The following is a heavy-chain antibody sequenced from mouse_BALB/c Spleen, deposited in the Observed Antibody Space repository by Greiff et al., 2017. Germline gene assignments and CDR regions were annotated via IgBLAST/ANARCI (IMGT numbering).Heavy chain of an antibody. V-gene: IGHV1-77*01. Sequence: VQLQQSGPELVKPGASVKMSCKASGYTFTDYVISWVKQRTGQGLEWIGEIYPGSGSTYYNEQFKGKATLTADKSSNTAYMQLSSLTSEDSAVYFCAGGRGYRYSYAMDYWGQGTSVTVSS. D-gene: IGHD2-14*01. J-gene: IGHJ4*01. CDR1: GYTFTDYV. CDR2: IYPGSGST. CDR3: AGGRGYRYSYAMDY.